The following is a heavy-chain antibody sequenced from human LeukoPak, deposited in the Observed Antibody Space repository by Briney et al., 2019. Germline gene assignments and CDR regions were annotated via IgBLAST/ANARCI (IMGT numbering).Heavy chain of an antibody. V-gene: IGHV4-59*08. CDR3: ARHLSMFDSSGYYLDR. CDR2: IYYSGTT. Sequence: SETLSLTCTVSGDSLGGYYWSWIRQPPGKGLEWIAYIYYSGTTNHDPSLGSRVTVSLDTAKNQFSLNLSSVTAADTAVYYCARHLSMFDSSGYYLDRWGQGTLVTVSS. J-gene: IGHJ5*02. D-gene: IGHD3-22*01. CDR1: GDSLGGYY.